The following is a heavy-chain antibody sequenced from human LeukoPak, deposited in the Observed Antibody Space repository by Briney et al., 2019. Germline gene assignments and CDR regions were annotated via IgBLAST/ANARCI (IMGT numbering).Heavy chain of an antibody. J-gene: IGHJ4*02. D-gene: IGHD5/OR15-5a*01. V-gene: IGHV4-34*01. CDR1: GGSFSGYY. CDR2: INHSGST. CDR3: GRDAGSGLIMLLVSSLDY. Sequence: PSETLSLTCAVYGGSFSGYYWSWIRQPPGKGLEWIGEINHSGSTNYNPSLKSRVTISVDTSKNQFSLKLSSVTAADTAVYYCGRDAGSGLIMLLVSSLDYWGQGTLVTVSS.